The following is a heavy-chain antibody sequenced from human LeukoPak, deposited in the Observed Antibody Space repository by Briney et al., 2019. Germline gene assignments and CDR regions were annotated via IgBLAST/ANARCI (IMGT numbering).Heavy chain of an antibody. Sequence: SQTLSLTCAISGDSVSSNSVAWNWIRQSPSIGLEWLGRTCYRSKWYIDYAESVKSRIIINPDTSKNQFSLQLSSVTPEDTAVYYCARGDDYSPYGMDVWGQGTTVTVSS. CDR1: GDSVSSNSVA. V-gene: IGHV6-1*01. CDR2: TCYRSKWYI. CDR3: ARGDDYSPYGMDV. J-gene: IGHJ6*02. D-gene: IGHD4-11*01.